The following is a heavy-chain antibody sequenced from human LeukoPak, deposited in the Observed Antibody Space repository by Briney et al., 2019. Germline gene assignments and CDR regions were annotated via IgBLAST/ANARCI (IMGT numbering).Heavy chain of an antibody. CDR3: ARDVPIVVVTATTYYYYYMDV. V-gene: IGHV3-53*04. Sequence: GGSLRLSCAASGFTVSSNYMSWVRQAPGKGLEWVSVIYSGGSTYYADSVKGRFTISRHNSKNTLYLQMNSLRAEDTAVYYCARDVPIVVVTATTYYYYYMDVWGKGTTVTVSS. CDR1: GFTVSSNY. CDR2: IYSGGST. J-gene: IGHJ6*03. D-gene: IGHD2-21*02.